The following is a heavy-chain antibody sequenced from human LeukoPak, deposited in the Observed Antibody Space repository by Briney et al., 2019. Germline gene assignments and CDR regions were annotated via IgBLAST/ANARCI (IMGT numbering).Heavy chain of an antibody. V-gene: IGHV1-18*01. CDR3: ARDASSGYYYY. J-gene: IGHJ4*02. CDR2: ISAYNGHT. CDR1: GYTFTSYF. D-gene: IGHD3-22*01. Sequence: VASVTVSCKASGYTFTSYFISWVRQAPGQGLEWMGWISAYNGHTNYAQKLQGRVTMTTDTSSSTAYMELRSLRSDDTAVYYCARDASSGYYYYWGQGTLVTVSS.